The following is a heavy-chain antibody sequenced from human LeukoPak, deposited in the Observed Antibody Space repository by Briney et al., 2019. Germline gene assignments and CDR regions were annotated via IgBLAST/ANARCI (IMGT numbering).Heavy chain of an antibody. CDR3: ARGGDYVWGSYRVEIDY. J-gene: IGHJ4*02. Sequence: GGSLRLSCAASGFTFSSYGMHWVRQAPGKGLEWVAVIWYDGSNKYYADSVKGRFTISRDNSKNTLYLQMNSLRAEDTAVYYCARGGDYVWGSYRVEIDYWGQGTLVTVSS. CDR1: GFTFSSYG. CDR2: IWYDGSNK. V-gene: IGHV3-33*01. D-gene: IGHD3-16*02.